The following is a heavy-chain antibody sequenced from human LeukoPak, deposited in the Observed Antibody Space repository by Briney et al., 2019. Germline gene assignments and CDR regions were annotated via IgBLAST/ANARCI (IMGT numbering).Heavy chain of an antibody. CDR2: ISSSTTYM. CDR1: GFTFSRYE. V-gene: IGHV3-21*01. D-gene: IGHD1-1*01. CDR3: ARPLARTGTLYGMDV. Sequence: GGSLRLSCAASGFTFSRYEMNWVRQAPGKGLEWVSSISSSTTYMYYADSVRGRFTISRDNAKSSLYLQMNSLRAEDTAVYYCARPLARTGTLYGMDVWGQGTTVTVSS. J-gene: IGHJ6*02.